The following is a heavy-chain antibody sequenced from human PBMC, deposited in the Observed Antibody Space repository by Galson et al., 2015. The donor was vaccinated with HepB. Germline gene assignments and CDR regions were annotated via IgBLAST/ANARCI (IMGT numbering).Heavy chain of an antibody. D-gene: IGHD1/OR15-1a*01. CDR3: ATDFRWEQRF. Sequence: SVKVSCKVAGYSLTEFSMHWVRQAPGKGLEWMGGFDPEDGETIYAQKLQGRITLTEDTSTDTAYMELSSLRSEDTAVYYCATDFRWEQRFWGQGTLVTVSS. V-gene: IGHV1-24*01. CDR2: FDPEDGET. J-gene: IGHJ4*02. CDR1: GYSLTEFS.